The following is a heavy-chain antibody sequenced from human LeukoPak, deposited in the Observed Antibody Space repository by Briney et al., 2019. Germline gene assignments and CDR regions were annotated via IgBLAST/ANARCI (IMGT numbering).Heavy chain of an antibody. Sequence: SQTLSLTCAISGDSVSSNNGAWNWIRQSPSRGLEWLGRTYYRSKWYNDYAESLVSRITISPVTSKNQFSLQLYSVTPEDTAVYYCARDVGTTGWHTFDYWGQGTLVTVSS. V-gene: IGHV6-1*01. D-gene: IGHD3-9*01. CDR1: GDSVSSNNGA. CDR3: ARDVGTTGWHTFDY. J-gene: IGHJ4*02. CDR2: TYYRSKWYN.